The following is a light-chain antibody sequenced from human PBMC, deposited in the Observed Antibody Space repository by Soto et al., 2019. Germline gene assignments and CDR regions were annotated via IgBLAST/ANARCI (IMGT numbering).Light chain of an antibody. V-gene: IGLV2-11*01. CDR1: NSDVGDYDY. CDR2: DVT. CDR3: CSYADKYTYV. J-gene: IGLJ1*01. Sequence: QSALTQPRSMSGSTGQSVTIFCTGTNSDVGDYDYVSWYQHHAGKAPKLLVYDVTKRPSGVPDRFSGSKSGNTASLINSGLQADDEADYYCCSYADKYTYVFGTGTKVTVL.